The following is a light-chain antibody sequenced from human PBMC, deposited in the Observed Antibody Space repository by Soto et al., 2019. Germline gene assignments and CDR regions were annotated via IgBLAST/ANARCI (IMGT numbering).Light chain of an antibody. V-gene: IGLV2-23*02. CDR1: TPDVGSYKL. CDR2: EVS. CDR3: CSWAGSSTFYF. J-gene: IGLJ1*01. Sequence: QSVLTQPASASGSPGQSITISCPGTTPDVGSYKLVSWYQQHPGKAPKLMIYEVSRRPSGVSNRFSGSKSGNTASLTISGLQAEDEADYYCCSWAGSSTFYFFGSGTKVTVL.